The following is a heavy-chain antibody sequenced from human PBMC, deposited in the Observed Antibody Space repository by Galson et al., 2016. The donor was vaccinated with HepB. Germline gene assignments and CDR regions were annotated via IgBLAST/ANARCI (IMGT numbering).Heavy chain of an antibody. V-gene: IGHV3-15*01. D-gene: IGHD1-26*01. CDR2: IKSKTDGGTT. Sequence: SLRLSCAASGFTFSSYAMTWVRQAPGKGLEWVGRIKSKTDGGTTAYAAPVKGRFNISRDDSKNTLYLQMNSLKIEDTAVYYCTTDRRVEPTGYYYGMDVWGHGTTVTVSS. CDR1: GFTFSSYA. CDR3: TTDRRVEPTGYYYGMDV. J-gene: IGHJ6*02.